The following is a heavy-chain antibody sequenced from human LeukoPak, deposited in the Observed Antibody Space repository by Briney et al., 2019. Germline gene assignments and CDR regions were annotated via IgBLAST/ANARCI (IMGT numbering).Heavy chain of an antibody. CDR3: AKLPPPRSSYVSDYNI. V-gene: IGHV3-23*01. Sequence: GGSLRVSSATPVFMFIGYFMCCVREALGGGLDCVSGIDATGRHTYYSEPVKGRFTISRDNPRNTVYLQMDRLRGDDTAVYYCAKLPPPRSSYVSDYNIWGQGTLVAVSS. CDR1: VFMFIGYF. CDR2: IDATGRHT. J-gene: IGHJ3*02. D-gene: IGHD1-26*01.